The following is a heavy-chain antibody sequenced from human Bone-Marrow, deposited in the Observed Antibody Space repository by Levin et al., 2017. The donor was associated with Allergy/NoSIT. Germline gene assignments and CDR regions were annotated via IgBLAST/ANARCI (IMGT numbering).Heavy chain of an antibody. CDR1: GFDFSSYA. D-gene: IGHD2-15*01. CDR3: AKDLWRGRRISPCDA. J-gene: IGHJ5*02. V-gene: IGHV3-23*01. CDR2: ISTGGETP. Sequence: SCAASGFDFSSYAMNWVRQAPGQGLEWVSGISTGGETPYYADSVKGRFAISRDNSKNTLSLEMNSLSPDDTDAYFCAKDLWRGRRISPCDAWGQGTLVTVSS.